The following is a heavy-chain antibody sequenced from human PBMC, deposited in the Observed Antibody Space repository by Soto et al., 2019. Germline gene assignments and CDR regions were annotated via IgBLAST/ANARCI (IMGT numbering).Heavy chain of an antibody. D-gene: IGHD4-17*01. V-gene: IGHV1-18*03. J-gene: IGHJ4*02. Sequence: ASVKVSCKASGYTFTSYGISWVRQAPGQGLEWMGWISAYNGNTNYAQKLQGRVTMTTDTSTSTAHMELRSLRSDDMAVYYCERNYGGNEVGFDYWGQGTLVTVS. CDR2: ISAYNGNT. CDR1: GYTFTSYG. CDR3: ERNYGGNEVGFDY.